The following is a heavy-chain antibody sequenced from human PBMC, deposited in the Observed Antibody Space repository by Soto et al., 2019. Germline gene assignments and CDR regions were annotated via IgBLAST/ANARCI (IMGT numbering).Heavy chain of an antibody. CDR2: IIPILGIA. CDR3: ARGEEYSGYDPYYYYYYMDV. V-gene: IGHV1-69*02. Sequence: SVKVSCKASGGTFSSYTISWVRQAPGQGLEWMGRIIPILGIANYAQKFQGRVTITADKSTSTAYMELSSLRSEDTAVYYCARGEEYSGYDPYYYYYYMDVWGKGTTVTVSS. CDR1: GGTFSSYT. D-gene: IGHD5-12*01. J-gene: IGHJ6*03.